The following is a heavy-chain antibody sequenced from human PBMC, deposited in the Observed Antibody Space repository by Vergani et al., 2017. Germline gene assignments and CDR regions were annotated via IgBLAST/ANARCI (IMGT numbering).Heavy chain of an antibody. V-gene: IGHV3-23*01. D-gene: IGHD1-26*01. CDR1: GFTFSSYA. J-gene: IGHJ4*02. Sequence: EVQLLESGGGLVQPGGSLRLSCAASGFTFSSYAMSWVRQAPGKGLEWVSAISGSGGSTYYADSVKGRFTISRDNSKNTLDLQMNSLRAEDTAVYYCAKDDGARVKRWEDWGQGTLVTVSS. CDR2: ISGSGGST. CDR3: AKDDGARVKRWED.